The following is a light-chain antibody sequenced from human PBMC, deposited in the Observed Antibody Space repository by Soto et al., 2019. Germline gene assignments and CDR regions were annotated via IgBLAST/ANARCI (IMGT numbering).Light chain of an antibody. CDR1: PGISIC. CDR3: QQDCSFPIT. CDR2: ASS. J-gene: IGKJ5*01. Sequence: DIQIPQSPYSVTPSVADRDPITSRSRPGISICLACYQQNPGKAPKLLLYASSRLKSGVPSRFSGSGSGTACTLPFSSLQPEGVATSYCQQDCSFPITFGQGTRLEIK. V-gene: IGKV1-12*01.